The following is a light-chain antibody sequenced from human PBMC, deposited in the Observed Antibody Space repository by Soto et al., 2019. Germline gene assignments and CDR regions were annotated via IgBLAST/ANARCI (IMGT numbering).Light chain of an antibody. CDR1: QSVSNY. V-gene: IGKV3-11*01. Sequence: EIVLTQSPATLSLSPGERATLSCGASQSVSNYLAWYQQKPGQAPRLLIYDASNRAPGIPARFSGSGSGTDFTLTISSLEPEDFAVYYCQQRSNWWTFGQGTKVEIK. J-gene: IGKJ1*01. CDR2: DAS. CDR3: QQRSNWWT.